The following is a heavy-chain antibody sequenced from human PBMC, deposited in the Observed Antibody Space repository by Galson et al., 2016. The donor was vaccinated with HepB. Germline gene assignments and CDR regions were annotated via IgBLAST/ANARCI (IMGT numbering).Heavy chain of an antibody. Sequence: TLSLTCTVSGGSISSGSYYWNWIRQPAGKGLEWIGRIYTSGSTNYNPSPKSRVTISVDTSKNQFSLNLSSVTAADPAVYYCARTRRGYDFWSGSSRDYFDYWGQGTLVTVSS. CDR2: IYTSGST. CDR1: GGSISSGSYY. CDR3: ARTRRGYDFWSGSSRDYFDY. V-gene: IGHV4-61*02. D-gene: IGHD3-3*01. J-gene: IGHJ4*02.